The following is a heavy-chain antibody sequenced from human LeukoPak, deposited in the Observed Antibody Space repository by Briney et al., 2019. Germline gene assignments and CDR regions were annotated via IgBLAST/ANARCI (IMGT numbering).Heavy chain of an antibody. V-gene: IGHV4-59*01. Sequence: PSETLSLTCSVSGGSIGSYHWSWNRQPPGKGLEWIGHVHYTWNTKYNPSLTGRVSISLDRSKNQFSLSLSSLTAADTAVYYCARVASKGGMDVWGQGTTVIVSS. J-gene: IGHJ6*02. D-gene: IGHD5/OR15-5a*01. CDR3: ARVASKGGMDV. CDR1: GGSIGSYH. CDR2: VHYTWNT.